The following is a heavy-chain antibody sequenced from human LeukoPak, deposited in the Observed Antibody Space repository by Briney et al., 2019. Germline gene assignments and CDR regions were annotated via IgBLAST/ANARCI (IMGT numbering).Heavy chain of an antibody. J-gene: IGHJ4*02. Sequence: SETLSLTCTASGGSISSYYWSWIRQPPGKGLEWIGYIYYSGSTNYNPSLKSRVTISVDTSKNQFSLKLSSVTAADTAVYYCARDLRSSGSSSFDYWGQGTLVTVPS. V-gene: IGHV4-59*01. D-gene: IGHD6-6*01. CDR3: ARDLRSSGSSSFDY. CDR2: IYYSGST. CDR1: GGSISSYY.